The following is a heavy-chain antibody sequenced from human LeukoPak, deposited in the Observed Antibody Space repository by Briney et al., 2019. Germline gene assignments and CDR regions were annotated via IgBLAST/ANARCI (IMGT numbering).Heavy chain of an antibody. D-gene: IGHD5-12*01. Sequence: PGRSLRLPCAASGFTFSSYGMHWVRQAPGKGLEWVAVIWYDGSNKYYADSVKGRFTISRDNSKNTLYLQMNSLRAEDTAVYYCARGPRGYDVLLSFDYWGQGTLVTVSS. CDR3: ARGPRGYDVLLSFDY. CDR1: GFTFSSYG. J-gene: IGHJ4*02. V-gene: IGHV3-33*01. CDR2: IWYDGSNK.